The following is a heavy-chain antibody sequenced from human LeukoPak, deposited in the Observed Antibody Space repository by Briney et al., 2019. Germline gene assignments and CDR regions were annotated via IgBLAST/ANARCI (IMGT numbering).Heavy chain of an antibody. CDR3: ARETPRREETRDGYR. J-gene: IGHJ4*02. Sequence: GGSLRLSCAASGCTFKKYWMNWVRQVPGKGLECLANIKEDGSETYYADSVKGRFTISRDNPKNLLFLQISSLGVEDTAVYYCARETPRREETRDGYRWGQGTLVTLSS. CDR1: GCTFKKYW. D-gene: IGHD5-24*01. CDR2: IKEDGSET. V-gene: IGHV3-7*01.